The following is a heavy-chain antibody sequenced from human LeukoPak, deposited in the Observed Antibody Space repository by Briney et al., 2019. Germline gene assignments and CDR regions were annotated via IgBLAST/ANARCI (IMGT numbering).Heavy chain of an antibody. V-gene: IGHV1-69*13. D-gene: IGHD6-19*01. Sequence: SVKVSCKASGSTFSSYAISWVRQAPGQGLEWMGGSIPIFRIANYAQTFKGRVPIPAAESTTTASLERSTLRPGTTALYYCARDGGIAVSGTNTRYFDLWCRGTRVTVSS. CDR2: SIPIFRIA. J-gene: IGHJ2*01. CDR1: GSTFSSYA. CDR3: ARDGGIAVSGTNTRYFDL.